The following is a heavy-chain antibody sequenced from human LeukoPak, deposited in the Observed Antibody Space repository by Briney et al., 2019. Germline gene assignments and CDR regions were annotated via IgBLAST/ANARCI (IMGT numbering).Heavy chain of an antibody. CDR1: GGSISSSSYY. V-gene: IGHV4-39*01. D-gene: IGHD2-15*01. CDR3: ASDRIEVDAFDI. Sequence: PSETLSLTCTVSGGSISSSSYYWGWIRQPPGKGLEWIGSIYYSGSTYYNPSLKSRVTISVDTSKNQFSLKLSSVTAADTAVYYCASDRIEVDAFDIWGQGTMVTVSS. CDR2: IYYSGST. J-gene: IGHJ3*02.